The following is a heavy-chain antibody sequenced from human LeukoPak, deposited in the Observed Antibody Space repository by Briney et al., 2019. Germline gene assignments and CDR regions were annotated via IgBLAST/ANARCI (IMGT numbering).Heavy chain of an antibody. V-gene: IGHV4-39*07. Sequence: SETLSLTCTVSGGSISSSSYYWGWIRQPPGKGLEWIGSIYYSGSTYYNPSLKSRVTISVDTSKNQFSLKLSSVTAADTAVYYCAKELQGAFDIWGQGTMVTVSS. CDR2: IYYSGST. D-gene: IGHD3-10*01. CDR3: AKELQGAFDI. J-gene: IGHJ3*02. CDR1: GGSISSSSYY.